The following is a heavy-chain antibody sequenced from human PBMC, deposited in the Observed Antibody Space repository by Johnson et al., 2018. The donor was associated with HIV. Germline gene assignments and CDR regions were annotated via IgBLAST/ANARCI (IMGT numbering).Heavy chain of an antibody. CDR3: LGELQSGAFDM. V-gene: IGHV3-7*05. CDR1: GFTFSDYY. Sequence: VQLVESGGGLVQPGGSLRLSCAASGFTFSDYYMSWIRQAPGKGLEWVANIKPDGSEKYYVDSVKGRFTISRDNAKNSLYLQMNSLRDEDTAVYYCLGELQSGAFDMWGQGTKVTVSS. CDR2: IKPDGSEK. J-gene: IGHJ3*02. D-gene: IGHD3-16*01.